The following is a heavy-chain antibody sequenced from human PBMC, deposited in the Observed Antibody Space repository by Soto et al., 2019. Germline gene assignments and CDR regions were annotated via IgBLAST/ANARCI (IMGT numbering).Heavy chain of an antibody. CDR1: GFTFTRYS. CDR3: ARESEDLTSNFDY. J-gene: IGHJ4*02. CDR2: ISSTTNYI. Sequence: PWGSLRLSCAAPGFTFTRYSMNWVRQAPGKGLEWVSSISSTTNYIYYGDSMKGRFTTSRDNAKNSLYLEMNSLRAEDTAVYYCARESEDLTSNFDYWGQGTLVTVPQ. V-gene: IGHV3-21*06.